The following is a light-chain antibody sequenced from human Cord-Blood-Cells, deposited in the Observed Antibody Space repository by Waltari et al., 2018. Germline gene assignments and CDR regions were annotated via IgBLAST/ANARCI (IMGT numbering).Light chain of an antibody. V-gene: IGKV1-39*01. CDR3: QQNYSTPWT. Sequence: DIQMTQSPSSLSASVGDRVTITCRASQSISSYLNWYQQKPGKAPKLLIYAASSLQSGVPSRFSGSGSWTDFSLPISSLQPEDFATYYCQQNYSTPWTFSQGTKVEIK. CDR2: AAS. CDR1: QSISSY. J-gene: IGKJ1*01.